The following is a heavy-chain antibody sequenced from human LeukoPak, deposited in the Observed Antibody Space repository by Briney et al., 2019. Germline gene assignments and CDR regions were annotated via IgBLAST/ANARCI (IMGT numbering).Heavy chain of an antibody. J-gene: IGHJ3*02. CDR3: ARALRYAFDI. V-gene: IGHV3-48*01. CDR2: ISSSSSTI. CDR1: GFTFSIYS. Sequence: GGSLRLSCAASGFTFSIYSMNWVRQAPGKGLEWVSYISSSSSTIHYVDSVKGRFTISRDDAKNSLYLQINNLRAEDTAVYYCARALRYAFDIWGQGTMVTVSS. D-gene: IGHD3-3*01.